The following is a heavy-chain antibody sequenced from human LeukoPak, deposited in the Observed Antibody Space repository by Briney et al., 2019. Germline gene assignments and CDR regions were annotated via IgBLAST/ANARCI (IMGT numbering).Heavy chain of an antibody. V-gene: IGHV4-39*01. Sequence: SETLSLTCTVSGGSISSSSYFWGWTRQPPGKGLEWIGSIYYSGSTYYNPSLKSRVTISVDTSKNQFSLKLSSVTAADTAVYYCARWELGIYYFDYWGQGTLVTVSS. CDR1: GGSISSSSYF. D-gene: IGHD7-27*01. J-gene: IGHJ4*02. CDR2: IYYSGST. CDR3: ARWELGIYYFDY.